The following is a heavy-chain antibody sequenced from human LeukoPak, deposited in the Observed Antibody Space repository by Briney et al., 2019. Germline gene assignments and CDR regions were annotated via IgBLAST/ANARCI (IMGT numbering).Heavy chain of an antibody. D-gene: IGHD6-13*01. V-gene: IGHV1-24*01. J-gene: IGHJ6*02. Sequence: ASVKVSCKVSGYTLTELSMHWVRQAPGKGLEWMGGFDPEDGETIYAQKFQGRVTMTEDTSTDTAYMELSSLRSEDTAVYYCATGIAAAGTPAGYYGMDVWGQGTTVTVSS. CDR3: ATGIAAAGTPAGYYGMDV. CDR1: GYTLTELS. CDR2: FDPEDGET.